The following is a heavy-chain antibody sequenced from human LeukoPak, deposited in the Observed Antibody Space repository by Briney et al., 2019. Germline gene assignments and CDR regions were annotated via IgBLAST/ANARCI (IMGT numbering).Heavy chain of an antibody. D-gene: IGHD5-18*01. CDR1: GGSISSYY. CDR3: ARVRGGYSYGYSAFDI. V-gene: IGHV4-4*07. J-gene: IGHJ3*02. Sequence: PSETLSLTCTVSGGSISSYYWSWIRQPAGKGLEWSGRIYTSGSTNYNPSLKSRVTMSVDTSKTQFSLKLSSVTAAATAVYYCARVRGGYSYGYSAFDIWGQGTMVTVSS. CDR2: IYTSGST.